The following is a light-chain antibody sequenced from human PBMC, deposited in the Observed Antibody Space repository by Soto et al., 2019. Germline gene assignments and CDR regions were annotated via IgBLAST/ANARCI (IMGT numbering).Light chain of an antibody. CDR3: QKYDSSPLT. V-gene: IGKV3-20*01. J-gene: IGKJ4*01. Sequence: PGERATLSCRASQSVSSYLASYQQKPGQAPRLLIYDASNRATAIPDRFSGSGSGTDFTLTITRLDPEDFAVYYCQKYDSSPLTFGGGTKVDIK. CDR2: DAS. CDR1: QSVSSY.